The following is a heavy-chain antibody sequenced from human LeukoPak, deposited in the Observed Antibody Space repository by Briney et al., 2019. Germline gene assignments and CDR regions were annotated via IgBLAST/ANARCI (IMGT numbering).Heavy chain of an antibody. V-gene: IGHV3-64*01. CDR2: ISSNGGST. CDR3: AREGYSSSWYSFDY. Sequence: GVLRLSCAASGFTFSSYAMHWVRQAPGKGLEYVSAISSNGGSTYYANSVKGRLTISRDNSKNTLYLQMGSLRAEDMAVYYCAREGYSSSWYSFDYWGQGTLVTVSS. CDR1: GFTFSSYA. J-gene: IGHJ4*02. D-gene: IGHD6-13*01.